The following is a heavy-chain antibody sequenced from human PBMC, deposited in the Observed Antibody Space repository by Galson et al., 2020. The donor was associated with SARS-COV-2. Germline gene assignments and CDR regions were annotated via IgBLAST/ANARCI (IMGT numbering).Heavy chain of an antibody. V-gene: IGHV3-7*03. CDR2: IKKDGSEK. CDR1: RFTFASHY. J-gene: IGHJ3*02. CDR3: ARETYYDFLSDAYADAFDI. Sequence: GGPLRLPCVASRFTFASHYMSWVRQAPGKGLEWVASIKKDGSEKWYVDSVKGRFTISRDNAKNSLYLQINSLSAEDTAVYYCARETYYDFLSDAYADAFDIWGQGTMVTVSS. D-gene: IGHD3-3*01.